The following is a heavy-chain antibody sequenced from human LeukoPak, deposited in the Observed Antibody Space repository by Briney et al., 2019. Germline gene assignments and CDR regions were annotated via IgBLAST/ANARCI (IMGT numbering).Heavy chain of an antibody. CDR1: GGTFSSYA. V-gene: IGHV1-69*05. CDR3: ARGGNPDYYYMDV. D-gene: IGHD2/OR15-2a*01. CDR2: IIPIFGTA. Sequence: SVKVSCKASGGTFSSYAISWVRQAPGQGLEWMGRIIPIFGTANYAQKFQGRVTITTDESTSTAYMELSSLRSEDTAVYYCARGGNPDYYYMDVWGKGTTVTVSS. J-gene: IGHJ6*03.